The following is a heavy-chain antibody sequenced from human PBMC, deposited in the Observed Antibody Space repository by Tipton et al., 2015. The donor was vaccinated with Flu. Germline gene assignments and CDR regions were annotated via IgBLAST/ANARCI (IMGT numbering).Heavy chain of an antibody. J-gene: IGHJ4*02. CDR3: AKDRESGSYYGFYFDY. D-gene: IGHD1-26*01. V-gene: IGHV3-23*01. Sequence: SLRLSCAASGFTFSSYAMSWVRQAPGKGLEWVSAISGSGGSTYYADSVKGRFTISRDNSKNTLYLQMNSLRAEDTAVYYCAKDRESGSYYGFYFDYWGQGTLVTVSS. CDR1: GFTFSSYA. CDR2: ISGSGGST.